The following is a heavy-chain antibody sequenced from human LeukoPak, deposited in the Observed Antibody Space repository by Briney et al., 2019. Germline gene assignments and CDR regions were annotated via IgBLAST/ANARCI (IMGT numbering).Heavy chain of an antibody. CDR1: GYTFTGYY. CDR3: ARGGTRIAVAGNRAPFDL. D-gene: IGHD6-19*01. V-gene: IGHV1-2*06. J-gene: IGHJ2*01. CDR2: INPSSSGT. Sequence: ASVKVSCKASGYTFTGYYIHWVRQAPGQGLEWMGRINPSSSGTNSAQKFQDRVILTRDTSISTAYMELSSLRSEDTAVYYCARGGTRIAVAGNRAPFDLWGRGTLITVSS.